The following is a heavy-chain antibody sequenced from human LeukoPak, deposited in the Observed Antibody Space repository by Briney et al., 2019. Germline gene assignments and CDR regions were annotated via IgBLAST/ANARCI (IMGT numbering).Heavy chain of an antibody. V-gene: IGHV3-23*01. CDR3: ARDRSYADKTDY. D-gene: IGHD2-2*01. CDR1: GFTFSYYG. Sequence: GGSLRLSCAASGFTFSYYGLSWVRQAPGKGLEWVSGFGHNGDITYSDSVKGRFTISRDNSKNTLFLQMNSLRAEDTAVYYCARDRSYADKTDYWGQGTLVTVSS. CDR2: FGHNGDIT. J-gene: IGHJ4*02.